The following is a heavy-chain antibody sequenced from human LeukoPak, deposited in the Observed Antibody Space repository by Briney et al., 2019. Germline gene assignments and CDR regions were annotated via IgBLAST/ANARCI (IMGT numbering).Heavy chain of an antibody. CDR2: IYTSGST. J-gene: IGHJ6*04. CDR3: ARVPITYYYGSGSYFCGMDV. Sequence: SQTLSLTCTVSGGSISSGSYYWSWIRQPAGKGLEWIGRIYTSGSTNYNPSLKSRVTISVDTSKNQFSLKLSSVTAADTAVYYCARVPITYYYGSGSYFCGMDVWGKGTTVSVSS. D-gene: IGHD3-10*01. CDR1: GGSISSGSYY. V-gene: IGHV4-61*02.